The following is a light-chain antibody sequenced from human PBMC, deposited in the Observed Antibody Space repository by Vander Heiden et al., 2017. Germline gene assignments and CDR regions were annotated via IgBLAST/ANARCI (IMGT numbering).Light chain of an antibody. CDR1: QGISSY. CDR2: AAS. J-gene: IGKJ1*01. CDR3: QQYYSYPGT. Sequence: ALRMTQSPSSLSASTGDRVTITCRASQGISSYLAWYQQNPGKAPKLLIYAASTLQSGVPSRFSGSGSGTDFTLTISCLQSEDFATYYCQQYYSYPGTFGQGTKVEIK. V-gene: IGKV1-8*01.